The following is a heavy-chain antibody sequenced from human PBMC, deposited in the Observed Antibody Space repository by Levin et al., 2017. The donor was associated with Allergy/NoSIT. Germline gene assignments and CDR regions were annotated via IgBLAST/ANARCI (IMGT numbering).Heavy chain of an antibody. Sequence: QRGESLKISCAASGFTFSSYAMSWVRQAPGKGLEWVSAISGSGGSTYYADSVKGRFTISRDNSKNTLYLQMNSLRAEDTAVYYCAKGVVVVVAATYYYYYYGMDVWGQGTTVTVSS. V-gene: IGHV3-23*01. CDR3: AKGVVVVVAATYYYYYYGMDV. CDR2: ISGSGGST. CDR1: GFTFSSYA. D-gene: IGHD2-15*01. J-gene: IGHJ6*02.